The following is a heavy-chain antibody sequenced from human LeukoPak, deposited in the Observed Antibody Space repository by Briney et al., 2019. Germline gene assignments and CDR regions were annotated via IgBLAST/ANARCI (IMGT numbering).Heavy chain of an antibody. CDR1: GYTFTSYD. CDR3: ARDGYNNAFDI. V-gene: IGHV1-8*01. D-gene: IGHD5-24*01. J-gene: IGHJ3*02. CDR2: MNPNSGNT. Sequence: GESLKISCKGSGYTFTSYDISWVRQATGQGLEWMGWMNPNSGNTGYAQKFQGRVTMTRNTSISTAYMELSSLRSEDTAVYYCARDGYNNAFDIWGQGTMVTVSS.